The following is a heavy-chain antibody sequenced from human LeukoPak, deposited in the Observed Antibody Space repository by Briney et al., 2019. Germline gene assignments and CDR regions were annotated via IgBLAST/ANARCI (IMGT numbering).Heavy chain of an antibody. Sequence: GGSLRLSCAASGFTFSSYAMSWVRQAPGKGLEWVSAISGSGGSTYYADSVKGRFTISRDNSKNTLYLQMNSLRAEDTAVYYCAKDVGVYSSSWYGSYYYYGMDVWGQGTTVTVSS. CDR2: ISGSGGST. J-gene: IGHJ6*02. D-gene: IGHD6-13*01. CDR3: AKDVGVYSSSWYGSYYYYGMDV. CDR1: GFTFSSYA. V-gene: IGHV3-23*01.